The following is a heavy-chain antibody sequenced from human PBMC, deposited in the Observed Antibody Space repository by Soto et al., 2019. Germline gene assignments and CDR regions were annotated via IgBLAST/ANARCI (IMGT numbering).Heavy chain of an antibody. CDR1: GFTFDDYA. Sequence: GGSLRLSCAASGFTFDDYAMHWVRQAPGKGLEWVSGISWNSGSIGYADSVKGRFTISRDNAKNSLYLQMNSLRAEDTALYYCAKDHYYDILTGLVDYWGQGTLVTVSS. D-gene: IGHD3-9*01. CDR3: AKDHYYDILTGLVDY. CDR2: ISWNSGSI. V-gene: IGHV3-9*01. J-gene: IGHJ4*02.